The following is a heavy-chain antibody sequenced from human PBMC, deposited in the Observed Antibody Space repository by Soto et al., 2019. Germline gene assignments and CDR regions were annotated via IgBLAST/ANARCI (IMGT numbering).Heavy chain of an antibody. CDR3: ARNPNYDFWSGYYLILGY. CDR1: GYTFSSYA. J-gene: IGHJ4*02. V-gene: IGHV1-3*01. D-gene: IGHD3-3*01. Sequence: VLVKVDWKGAGYTFSSYAMHWVRKENGQRLEWMGWINAGNGNTKYSQKFQGRVTITRDTSASTAYMELSSLRSEDTAVYYCARNPNYDFWSGYYLILGYWGQGTLVTVSS. CDR2: INAGNGNT.